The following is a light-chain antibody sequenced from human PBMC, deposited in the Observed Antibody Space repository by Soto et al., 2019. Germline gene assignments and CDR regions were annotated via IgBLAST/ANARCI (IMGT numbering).Light chain of an antibody. Sequence: EIVLTQSPDTLSLSPGERATLSCRASQSVRSNFLAWYQQGPGQSPRLLIYGAGSWATGIPERISGSGSETDFTLTIYRLEPEDFAVYYCEQYGSSPYTFGQGTKLEIK. V-gene: IGKV3-20*01. CDR1: QSVRSNF. CDR2: GAG. CDR3: EQYGSSPYT. J-gene: IGKJ2*01.